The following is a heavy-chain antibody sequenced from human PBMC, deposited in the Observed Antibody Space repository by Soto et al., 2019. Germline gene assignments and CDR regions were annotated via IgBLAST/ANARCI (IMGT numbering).Heavy chain of an antibody. D-gene: IGHD2-2*02. Sequence: GGSLRLPCAASGVTFNTYGMHCGRQAPGKGLERLAVISYDGSEKYYVDSVKGRFTISKDNSKNTLYLQMNSLRPEDTAVYYCAKSPNFYCSSPNCYKYYFDHWGQGTRVTVSS. CDR1: GVTFNTYG. V-gene: IGHV3-30*18. CDR3: AKSPNFYCSSPNCYKYYFDH. CDR2: ISYDGSEK. J-gene: IGHJ4*02.